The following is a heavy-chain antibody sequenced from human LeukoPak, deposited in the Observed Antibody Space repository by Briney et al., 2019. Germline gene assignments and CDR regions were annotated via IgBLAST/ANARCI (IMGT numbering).Heavy chain of an antibody. CDR3: ARGRGEFGGNSE. D-gene: IGHD4-23*01. Sequence: SQTLSLTCTVSGGSISSGGYYWSWNRQHPGKGLEWIGYIYYSGSTYYNPSLKSRVTISVDTSKNQFSLKLSSVTAADTAVYYCARGRGEFGGNSEWGQGTLVTVSS. J-gene: IGHJ4*02. V-gene: IGHV4-31*03. CDR1: GGSISSGGYY. CDR2: IYYSGST.